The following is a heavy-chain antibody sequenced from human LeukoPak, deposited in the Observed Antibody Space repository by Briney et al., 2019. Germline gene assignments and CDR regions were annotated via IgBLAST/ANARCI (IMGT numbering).Heavy chain of an antibody. Sequence: PGGSLRLSCAASGFISIDYYMSWIRQAPGRGLEWVSYISSSGSTIYYADSVKGRFTISRDNAKNSLYLQMNSLRAEDTAVYYCARDRWEWELLYSPTKSSQDYWGQGTLVTVSS. CDR3: ARDRWEWELLYSPTKSSQDY. D-gene: IGHD1-26*01. J-gene: IGHJ4*02. CDR2: ISSSGSTI. V-gene: IGHV3-11*04. CDR1: GFISIDYY.